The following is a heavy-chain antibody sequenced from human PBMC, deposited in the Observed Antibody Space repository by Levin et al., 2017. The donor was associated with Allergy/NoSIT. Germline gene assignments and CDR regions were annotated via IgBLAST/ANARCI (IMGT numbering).Heavy chain of an antibody. Sequence: SETLSLTCTVSGGSISSYYWSWIRQPAGKGLEWIGRIYTSGSTNYNPSLKSRVTMSVDTSKNQFSLKLSSVTAADTAVYYCARVPNYDSSGYYYVEWFDPWGQGTLVTVSS. D-gene: IGHD3-22*01. CDR2: IYTSGST. V-gene: IGHV4-4*07. J-gene: IGHJ5*02. CDR1: GGSISSYY. CDR3: ARVPNYDSSGYYYVEWFDP.